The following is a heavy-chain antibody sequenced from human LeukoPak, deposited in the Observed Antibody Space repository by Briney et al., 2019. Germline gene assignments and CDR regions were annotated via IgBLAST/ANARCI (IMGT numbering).Heavy chain of an antibody. CDR1: GYSIRSGYY. CDR3: ARVRIYGSGSDHFDY. D-gene: IGHD3-10*01. J-gene: IGHJ4*02. V-gene: IGHV4-38-2*02. CDR2: MYHSGST. Sequence: SETLSLTCTVSGYSIRSGYYWGWIRQPPGKGLEWIGSMYHSGSTYYNPSLRSRVIISVDTSKNQFSLKLSSVTAADTAVYYCARVRIYGSGSDHFDYWGQGTLVTVSS.